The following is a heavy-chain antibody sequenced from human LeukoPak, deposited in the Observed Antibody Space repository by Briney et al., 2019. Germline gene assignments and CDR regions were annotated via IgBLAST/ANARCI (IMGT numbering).Heavy chain of an antibody. CDR1: GDSFTRYW. CDR2: IYPGDSNT. D-gene: IGHD3-22*01. V-gene: IGHV5-51*01. J-gene: IGHJ5*02. Sequence: GESLKISCEGSGDSFTRYWIGWVRQMPGKGLELMGIIYPGDSNTRYSPSFQGQVTISADKSISTAYLQWSSLKASDTAMYYCARPYYYDSTPGRGWFDPWGQGTLVTVSS. CDR3: ARPYYYDSTPGRGWFDP.